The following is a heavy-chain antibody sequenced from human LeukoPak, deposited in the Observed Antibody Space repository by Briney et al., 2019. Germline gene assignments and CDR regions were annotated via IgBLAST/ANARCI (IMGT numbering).Heavy chain of an antibody. CDR1: GYSFTNYW. CDR3: ARSASRYFDWFDY. V-gene: IGHV5-51*01. CDR2: IYPGDSDT. J-gene: IGHJ4*02. D-gene: IGHD3-9*01. Sequence: GESLKISCKGSGYSFTNYWIGWVRHMRGKGLEWIGIIYPGDSDTRYIPSFQGQVTISADKSINTAYLQWSSLKASDTAIYYCARSASRYFDWFDYWGQGTLVTVSS.